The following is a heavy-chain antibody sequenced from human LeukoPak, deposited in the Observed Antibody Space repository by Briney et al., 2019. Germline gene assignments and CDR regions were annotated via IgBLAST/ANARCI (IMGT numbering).Heavy chain of an antibody. CDR3: ARDGIAAAGDAFDI. CDR2: ISYDGSNK. V-gene: IGHV3-30-3*01. D-gene: IGHD6-13*01. J-gene: IGHJ3*02. Sequence: PGGSLRLSCAASGFTFSSYAMHWVRQAPGKGLEWVAVISYDGSNKYYADSVKGRFTISRDNSKNTLYLQMNSLRAEDTAVYYCARDGIAAAGDAFDIWGQGTMVTVSS. CDR1: GFTFSSYA.